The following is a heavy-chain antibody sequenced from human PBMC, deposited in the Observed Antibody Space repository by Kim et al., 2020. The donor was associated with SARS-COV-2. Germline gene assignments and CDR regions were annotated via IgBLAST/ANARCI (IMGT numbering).Heavy chain of an antibody. CDR2: ITRSSSYM. Sequence: GGSLRLSCAASGFTFSSYSMNWVRQAPGKGLEWVSSITRSSSYMYYADSVRGRFTISRDNAKNSLYLQMNSLRVDDTAVYYCAREGGEQLTDYWGQGTLVTVSS. CDR1: GFTFSSYS. V-gene: IGHV3-21*04. D-gene: IGHD6-13*01. J-gene: IGHJ4*02. CDR3: AREGGEQLTDY.